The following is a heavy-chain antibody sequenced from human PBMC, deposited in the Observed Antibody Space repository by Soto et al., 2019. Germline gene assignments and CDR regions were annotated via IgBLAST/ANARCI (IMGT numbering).Heavy chain of an antibody. J-gene: IGHJ4*02. CDR1: GYTFTNYY. CDR2: LNPSAGST. CDR3: ARNRGSGLDY. D-gene: IGHD3-10*01. Sequence: QVQLVQSGAEVKKPGASVKVSCKASGYTFTNYYINWVRQAPGQGLEWMGFLNPSAGSTSYAQKFKGRVTMTGDTSTSTVYMGLNSLRSEDTAVYYCARNRGSGLDYWGQGTLVTVSS. V-gene: IGHV1-46*01.